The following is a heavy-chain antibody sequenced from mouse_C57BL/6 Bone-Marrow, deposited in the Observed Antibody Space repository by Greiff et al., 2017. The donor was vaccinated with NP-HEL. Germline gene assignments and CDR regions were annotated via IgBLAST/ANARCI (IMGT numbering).Heavy chain of an antibody. CDR2: IYPGDGDT. CDR3: ARTGAY. V-gene: IGHV1-82*01. Sequence: VQVVESGPELVKPGASVKISCKASGYAFSSSWMNWVKQRPGKGLEWIGRIYPGDGDTNYNGKFKGKATLTADTSSSTAYMQLSSLTSEDSAVYFCARTGAYWGQGTLVTVSA. CDR1: GYAFSSSW. J-gene: IGHJ3*01.